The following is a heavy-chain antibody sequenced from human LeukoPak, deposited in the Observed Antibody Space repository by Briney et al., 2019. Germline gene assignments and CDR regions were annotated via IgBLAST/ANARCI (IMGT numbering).Heavy chain of an antibody. CDR3: ARENPADYYGSGSYYYFDY. CDR1: GDSVSSNSAA. J-gene: IGHJ4*02. Sequence: SQTLSLTCAISGDSVSSNSAAWNWIRQSPSRGLEWLGRTYYRSKWYNDYAVSVKSRITINPDTSKNQFSLKLSSVTAADTAVYYCARENPADYYGSGSYYYFDYWGQGTLVTVSS. D-gene: IGHD3-10*01. CDR2: TYYRSKWYN. V-gene: IGHV6-1*01.